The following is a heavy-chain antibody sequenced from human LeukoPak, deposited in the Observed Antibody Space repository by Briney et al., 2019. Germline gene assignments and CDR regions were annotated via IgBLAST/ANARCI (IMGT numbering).Heavy chain of an antibody. D-gene: IGHD6-13*01. CDR1: GGSISSSSYY. V-gene: IGHV4-61*05. CDR3: ARGIWGSSWYGDY. J-gene: IGHJ4*02. Sequence: SETLSLTCTVSGGSISSSSYYWGWIRQPPGKGLEWIGYIYYSGSTNYNPSLKSRVTISVDTSKNQFSLKLSSVTAADTAVYYCARGIWGSSWYGDYWGQGTLVTVSS. CDR2: IYYSGST.